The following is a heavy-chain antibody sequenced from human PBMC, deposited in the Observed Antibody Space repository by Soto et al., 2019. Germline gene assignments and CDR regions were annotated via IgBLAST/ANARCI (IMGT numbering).Heavy chain of an antibody. Sequence: LRLSCAASGFTFSSYWMHWVRQAPGKGLVWVSRINSDGSSTSYADSVKGRFTISRDNAKNTLYLQMNSLRAEDTAVYYCAKVFRWPNDALDIRAQGTMVTVSS. CDR3: AKVFRWPNDALDI. D-gene: IGHD2-15*01. CDR1: GFTFSSYW. V-gene: IGHV3-74*01. CDR2: INSDGSST. J-gene: IGHJ3*02.